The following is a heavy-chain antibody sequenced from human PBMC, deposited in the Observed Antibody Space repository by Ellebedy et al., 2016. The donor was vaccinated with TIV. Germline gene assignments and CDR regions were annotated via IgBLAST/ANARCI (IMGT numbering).Heavy chain of an antibody. Sequence: GESLKISCAASGFTFSSYGMHWVRQAPGKGLEWVAVIWYDGSNKYYADSVKGRFTISRDNSKNTLYLQMNSLRAEDTSVYHCAREDDILTGQLDYWGQGTLVTVSS. V-gene: IGHV3-33*01. CDR3: AREDDILTGQLDY. CDR1: GFTFSSYG. CDR2: IWYDGSNK. D-gene: IGHD3-9*01. J-gene: IGHJ4*02.